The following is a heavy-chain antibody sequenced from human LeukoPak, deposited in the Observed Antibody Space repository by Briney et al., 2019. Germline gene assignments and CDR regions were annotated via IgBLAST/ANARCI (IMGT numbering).Heavy chain of an antibody. D-gene: IGHD3-22*01. CDR3: ARDSSYYDSSGYQYNWFDP. CDR2: IYYSGST. Sequence: SETLSLTCTVSGGSISSSSYYWGWIRQPPGKGLEWIGSIYYSGSTYYNPSLKSRVTISVDTSKNQFSLKLSSVTAADTAVYYCARDSSYYDSSGYQYNWFDPWGQGTLVTVSS. V-gene: IGHV4-39*07. CDR1: GGSISSSSYY. J-gene: IGHJ5*02.